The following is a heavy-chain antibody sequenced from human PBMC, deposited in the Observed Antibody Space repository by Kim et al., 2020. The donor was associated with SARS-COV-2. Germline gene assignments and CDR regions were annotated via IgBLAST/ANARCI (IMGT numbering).Heavy chain of an antibody. CDR3: ARDSYYYDSSAYYKD. D-gene: IGHD3-22*01. Sequence: GGSLRLSCAASGFTFSDYYMSWIRQAPGKGLEWVSYISSSGSTIYYADSVKGRFTISRDNAKNSLYLQMNSLRAEDTAVYYCARDSYYYDSSAYYKDWGQGPLVPVSS. CDR1: GFTFSDYY. J-gene: IGHJ4*02. V-gene: IGHV3-11*04. CDR2: ISSSGSTI.